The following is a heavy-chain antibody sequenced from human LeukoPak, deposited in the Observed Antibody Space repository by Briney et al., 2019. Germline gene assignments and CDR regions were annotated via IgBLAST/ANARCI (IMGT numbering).Heavy chain of an antibody. CDR3: ARVVDDFWSGGLLGYVDY. D-gene: IGHD3-3*01. V-gene: IGHV4-59*11. Sequence: SETLSLTCTVSGGSISSHYWSCLRQPPGRGLEWIGYIHYRGSTNYNPSLKSRVTISVAPSKNQFSLKLSSVTAADTALYFCARVVDDFWSGGLLGYVDYWGQGILVTVSS. J-gene: IGHJ4*02. CDR2: IHYRGST. CDR1: GGSISSHY.